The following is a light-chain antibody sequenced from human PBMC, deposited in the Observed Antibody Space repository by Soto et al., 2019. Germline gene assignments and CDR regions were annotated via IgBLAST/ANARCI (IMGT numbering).Light chain of an antibody. Sequence: QSVLTQPPSVSGSPGQSVTISCTGTSSDVDNYNRVSWYQQPPGTAPKLMIYEVTNRPSGVPDRFSGSKSGNTASLTISGLQAEDEADYYCSLYTSSSTFVFGTGTQLTVL. CDR2: EVT. V-gene: IGLV2-18*01. CDR1: SSDVDNYNR. J-gene: IGLJ7*01. CDR3: SLYTSSSTFV.